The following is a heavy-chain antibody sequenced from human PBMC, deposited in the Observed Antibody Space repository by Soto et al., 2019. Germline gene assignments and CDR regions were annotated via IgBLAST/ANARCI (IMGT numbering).Heavy chain of an antibody. Sequence: PGGSLRLSCAASGFTFSSYAMSWVRQAPGKGLEWVSTISGRGDDTYYTDSVKGRFTISRDNSKNTLYVHMNSLRAEDTAVYYCARAQPTYSSSYFDYWGQGTLVPSPQ. CDR3: ARAQPTYSSSYFDY. V-gene: IGHV3-23*01. CDR2: ISGRGDDT. CDR1: GFTFSSYA. D-gene: IGHD3-22*01. J-gene: IGHJ4*02.